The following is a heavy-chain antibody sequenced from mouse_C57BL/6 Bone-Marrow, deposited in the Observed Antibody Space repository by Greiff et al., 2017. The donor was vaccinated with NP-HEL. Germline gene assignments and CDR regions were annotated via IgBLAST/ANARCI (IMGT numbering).Heavy chain of an antibody. Sequence: EVQLQQSGPVLVKPGASVKMSCKASGYTFTDYYMNWVKQSHGKSLEWIGVINPYNGGTSYNQKFKGKATLTVDKSSSTAYMELNSLRSEDSAVYYCARFEYYYGSSYWYFDVWGTGTTVTVSS. CDR1: GYTFTDYY. D-gene: IGHD1-1*01. CDR2: INPYNGGT. CDR3: ARFEYYYGSSYWYFDV. V-gene: IGHV1-19*01. J-gene: IGHJ1*03.